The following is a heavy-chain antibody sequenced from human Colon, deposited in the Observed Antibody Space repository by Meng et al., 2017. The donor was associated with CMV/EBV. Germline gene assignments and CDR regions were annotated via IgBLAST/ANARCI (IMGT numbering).Heavy chain of an antibody. CDR1: GFTFSSYA. CDR2: IYSGGSST. CDR3: AKDRMRVVVTSAFDI. D-gene: IGHD3-22*01. Sequence: SCAASGFTFSSYAMSWVRQAPGKGLEWVSVIYSGGSSTYYADSVKGRFTISRDNSKNTLYLQMNSLRAEDTAVYYCAKDRMRVVVTSAFDIWGQGTMVTVSS. V-gene: IGHV3-23*03. J-gene: IGHJ3*02.